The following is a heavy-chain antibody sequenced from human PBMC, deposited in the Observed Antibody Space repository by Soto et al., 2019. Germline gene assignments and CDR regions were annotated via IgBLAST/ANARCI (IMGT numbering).Heavy chain of an antibody. J-gene: IGHJ4*02. Sequence: QVQLVQSGAEVKRPGSSVKVSCKASGDTFNFYSINWVRQAPGLGLEWMGRVNPIVSMSNYAQKFQGRVTMTEDKSTSTAYMELSSLRSEYTAIYYCASSYGSGYRAFDYWGQGALVTVSS. CDR1: GDTFNFYS. CDR2: VNPIVSMS. CDR3: ASSYGSGYRAFDY. V-gene: IGHV1-69*02. D-gene: IGHD3-10*01.